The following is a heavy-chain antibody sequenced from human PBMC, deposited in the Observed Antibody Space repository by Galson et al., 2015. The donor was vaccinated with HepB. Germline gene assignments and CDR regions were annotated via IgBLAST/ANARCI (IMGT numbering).Heavy chain of an antibody. Sequence: SVKVSCKASGYTFTSYAMHWVRQAPGQRLEWMGWINAGNGNTKYSQKFQGRVTITRDTSASTAYMELSSLRSEDTAVYYCARQRVTGYSSGWYGGYYFDYWGQGTLVTVSS. CDR2: INAGNGNT. CDR1: GYTFTSYA. J-gene: IGHJ4*02. CDR3: ARQRVTGYSSGWYGGYYFDY. V-gene: IGHV1-3*01. D-gene: IGHD6-19*01.